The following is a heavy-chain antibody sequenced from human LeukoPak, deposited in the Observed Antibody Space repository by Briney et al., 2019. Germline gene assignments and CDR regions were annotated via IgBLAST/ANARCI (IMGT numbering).Heavy chain of an antibody. V-gene: IGHV3-7*04. CDR1: GFTFSSYW. CDR3: ARDQNIVVVVAADTHNWFDP. D-gene: IGHD2-15*01. Sequence: GGSLRLTCAASGFTFSSYWMSWVRQAPGKGLEWVANIKQDGSEKYYVDSVKGRFTISRDNAKNSLYLQMNSLRAEDTAVYYCARDQNIVVVVAADTHNWFDPWGQGTLVTVSS. CDR2: IKQDGSEK. J-gene: IGHJ5*02.